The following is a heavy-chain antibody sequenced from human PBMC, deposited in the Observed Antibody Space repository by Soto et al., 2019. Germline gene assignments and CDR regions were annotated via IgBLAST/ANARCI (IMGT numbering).Heavy chain of an antibody. D-gene: IGHD2-2*01. CDR2: IIPIFGTA. Sequence: SVKVSCKASGGTFSSYAISWVRQAPGQGLEWMGGIIPIFGTAIYAQKFQGRVTMTEDTSTDTAYMELSSLRSEDTAVYYCATNNPAALTLDYYYGMDVWGQGTTVTVSS. CDR3: ATNNPAALTLDYYYGMDV. V-gene: IGHV1-69*06. J-gene: IGHJ6*02. CDR1: GGTFSSYA.